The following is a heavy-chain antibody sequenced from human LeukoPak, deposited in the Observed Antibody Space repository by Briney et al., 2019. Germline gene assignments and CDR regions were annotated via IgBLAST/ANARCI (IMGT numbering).Heavy chain of an antibody. CDR3: AKHRMWLVGLDY. CDR1: GASINTDNY. V-gene: IGHV4-39*01. D-gene: IGHD6-19*01. J-gene: IGHJ4*02. Sequence: SETLSLTCTVSGASINTDNYWGWIRQSPGRGLELIGSVHFSGATHYNPSLKSRVAIALDTSKNQFSLELDSVTAADTAIYYCAKHRMWLVGLDYWGQGTLVTVSS. CDR2: VHFSGAT.